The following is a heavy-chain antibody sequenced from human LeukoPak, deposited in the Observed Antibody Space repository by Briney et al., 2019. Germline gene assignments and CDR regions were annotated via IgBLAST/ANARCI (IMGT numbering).Heavy chain of an antibody. D-gene: IGHD3-16*02. Sequence: GGSLRLSCAASGFTFSSYSMNWVRQAPGKGLEWVSSISSSSSYIYYADSVKGRFTISRDNAKNSLYLQMNSLRAEDTAVYYCARANDYVWGSYRPPHFDYWGQGTLVTVSS. CDR1: GFTFSSYS. CDR3: ARANDYVWGSYRPPHFDY. J-gene: IGHJ4*02. CDR2: ISSSSSYI. V-gene: IGHV3-21*01.